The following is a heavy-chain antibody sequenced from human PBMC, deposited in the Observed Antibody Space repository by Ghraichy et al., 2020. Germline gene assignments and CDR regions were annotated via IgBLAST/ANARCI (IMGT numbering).Heavy chain of an antibody. V-gene: IGHV3-30-3*01. Sequence: GESLRLSCAASGFTFSSYAMHWVRQAPGKGLEWVAVISYDGSNKYYADSVKGRFTISRDNSKNTLYLQMNSLRAEDTAVYYCARDPNTIFGVVIIDGYFDYWGQGTLVTVSS. CDR3: ARDPNTIFGVVIIDGYFDY. D-gene: IGHD3-3*01. CDR1: GFTFSSYA. J-gene: IGHJ4*02. CDR2: ISYDGSNK.